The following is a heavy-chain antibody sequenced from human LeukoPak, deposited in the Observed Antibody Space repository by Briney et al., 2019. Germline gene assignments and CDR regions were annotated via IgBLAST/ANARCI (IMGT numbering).Heavy chain of an antibody. CDR3: ARDQVVGANVRDALDI. CDR2: INRDGRGT. CDR1: GFTFSSHW. Sequence: PGGSLPLSCAASGFTFSSHWMHWVRQAPGKGLVWVSRINRDGRGTIYADSVKGRFTISRDNAKNTLDLQMNSLRAEDTAVYYRARDQVVGANVRDALDIWGQGTMVTVSS. J-gene: IGHJ3*02. D-gene: IGHD1-26*01. V-gene: IGHV3-74*01.